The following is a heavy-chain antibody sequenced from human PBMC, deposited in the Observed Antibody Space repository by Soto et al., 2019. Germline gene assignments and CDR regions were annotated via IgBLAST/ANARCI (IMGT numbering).Heavy chain of an antibody. CDR3: ARLRLVGATYTAFDI. CDR2: IYPGDSDT. Sequence: GESLKISCKGSGYRFTSYWIGWVRQMPGKGLEWMGIIYPGDSDTRYSPAFQGQVTISADKSISTAYLQWSSLKASDTAMYYCARLRLVGATYTAFDIWGQGTMVTVSS. CDR1: GYRFTSYW. V-gene: IGHV5-51*01. D-gene: IGHD1-26*01. J-gene: IGHJ3*02.